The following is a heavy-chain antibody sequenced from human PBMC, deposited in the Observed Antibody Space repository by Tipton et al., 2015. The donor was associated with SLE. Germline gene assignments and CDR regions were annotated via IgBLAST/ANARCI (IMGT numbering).Heavy chain of an antibody. J-gene: IGHJ5*02. D-gene: IGHD6-6*01. CDR1: GGSISSYY. CDR2: IYYSGST. Sequence: TLSLTCTVTGGSISSYYWSWIRQPPGKGLEWIGYIYYSGSTNDNPSLKSRVTISVDTSKNQFSLKLSSVTAADTAVYYCARGVVLIQDNSWFDPGGQGTLVTVSS. V-gene: IGHV4-59*01. CDR3: ARGVVLIQDNSWFDP.